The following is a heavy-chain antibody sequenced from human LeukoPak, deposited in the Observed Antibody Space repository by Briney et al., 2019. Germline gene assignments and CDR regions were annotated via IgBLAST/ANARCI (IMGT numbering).Heavy chain of an antibody. J-gene: IGHJ4*02. CDR3: AKPDGPDF. D-gene: IGHD2-8*01. V-gene: IGHV3-53*01. Sequence: GGSLRLSCVASGFTVTSNYMTWVRQAPGKGLECVSLIYSDDSTYYADSVKGRFTISRDTSKNTLYLQMNSLRAEDTAVYYCAKPDGPDFWGQGTLVTVSS. CDR2: IYSDDST. CDR1: GFTVTSNY.